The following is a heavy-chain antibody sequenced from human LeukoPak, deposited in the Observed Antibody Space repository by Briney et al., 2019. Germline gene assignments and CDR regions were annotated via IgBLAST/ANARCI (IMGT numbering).Heavy chain of an antibody. V-gene: IGHV4-39*01. CDR1: GDSVSTSGYY. D-gene: IGHD4-17*01. J-gene: IGHJ5*02. Sequence: SETLSLTCTVSGDSVSTSGYYWAWIRQPPGKGLEWIGNIFYSGSTYYNPSLKSRVTISVDTSKNHFSLKLSSVTAADTAVYYCARHRMTRVTSLRQAFTWFDPWGQGTLVTVSS. CDR3: ARHRMTRVTSLRQAFTWFDP. CDR2: IFYSGST.